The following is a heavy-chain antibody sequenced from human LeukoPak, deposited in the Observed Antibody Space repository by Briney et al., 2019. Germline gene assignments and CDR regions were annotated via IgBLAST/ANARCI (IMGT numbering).Heavy chain of an antibody. D-gene: IGHD3-22*01. Sequence: GGTLRLSCAASGFTFSNYAMTWVRQAPGPGLEWVSGISDSGGTTNYADSVKGRFTISRDNSKNTVPLQMSSLRAEDTAIYYCAKRPDSHDYWGQGTLVTVSS. CDR1: GFTFSNYA. CDR3: AKRPDSHDY. J-gene: IGHJ4*02. CDR2: ISDSGGTT. V-gene: IGHV3-23*01.